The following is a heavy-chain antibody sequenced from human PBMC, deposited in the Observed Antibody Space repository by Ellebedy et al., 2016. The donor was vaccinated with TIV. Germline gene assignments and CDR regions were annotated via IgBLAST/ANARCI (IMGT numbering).Heavy chain of an antibody. J-gene: IGHJ3*01. D-gene: IGHD4-23*01. V-gene: IGHV3-23*01. CDR2: LTTGGVP. CDR3: ARDPVGVGPAFDV. CDR1: GFTFSTYA. Sequence: GESLKISCVVSGFTFSTYAMRWFRQAPGKGLEWVSALTTGGVPFYADSVKGRFTISRDSSKNTLYLQMNSLRVEDTAIYFCARDPVGVGPAFDVWGQGTMVTVSS.